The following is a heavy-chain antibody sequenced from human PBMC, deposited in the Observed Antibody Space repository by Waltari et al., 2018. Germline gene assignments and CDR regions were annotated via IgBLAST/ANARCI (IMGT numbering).Heavy chain of an antibody. J-gene: IGHJ3*02. CDR1: GGTFSSYA. CDR3: ASPGDSSGSPPGLDAFDI. D-gene: IGHD3-22*01. Sequence: QVQLVQSGAEVKKPGSSVKVSCKASGGTFSSYAISWVRQAPGQGLEWMGGIIPIFGTANYAQKFQGRVTITADESTRTAYMELSSLRSEDTAGYYCASPGDSSGSPPGLDAFDIWGQGTMVTVSS. CDR2: IIPIFGTA. V-gene: IGHV1-69*13.